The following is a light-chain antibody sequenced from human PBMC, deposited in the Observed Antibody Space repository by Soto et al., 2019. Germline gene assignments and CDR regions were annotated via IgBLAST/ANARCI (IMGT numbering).Light chain of an antibody. J-gene: IGKJ1*01. Sequence: DIQMTQSPSMLSASVGDRVTITCRASQSIGTFLNWFQQXPGKAPKVLIYAASSLQSGVPSRFSGSGSGTDFTLTIRSLQPEDFATYYCQQNSNTWTFGQGTKVDIK. CDR2: AAS. CDR3: QQNSNTWT. V-gene: IGKV1-39*01. CDR1: QSIGTF.